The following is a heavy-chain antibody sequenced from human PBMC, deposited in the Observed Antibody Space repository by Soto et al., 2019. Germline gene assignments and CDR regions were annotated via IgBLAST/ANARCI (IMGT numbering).Heavy chain of an antibody. J-gene: IGHJ6*02. V-gene: IGHV3-7*03. D-gene: IGHD3-10*01. CDR3: ARAGGYYSDYYYRMDV. CDR2: IKQGGSEK. CDR1: GFTFSSYW. Sequence: GGSLRLSCAASGFTFSSYWMSWVRQAPGKGLEWVANIKQGGSEKYYVDSVKGRFTISRDNAKNSLYLQMNSLRAEDTAVYYCARAGGYYSDYYYRMDVWGQGTTVTVSS.